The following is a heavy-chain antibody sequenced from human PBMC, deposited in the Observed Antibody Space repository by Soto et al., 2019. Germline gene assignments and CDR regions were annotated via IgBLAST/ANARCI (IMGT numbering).Heavy chain of an antibody. D-gene: IGHD2-2*01. V-gene: IGHV1-69*02. CDR3: ARGDRDRETGLVPAVIAGMDV. CDR1: GGTFSRYS. Sequence: QVQLVQSGAEVKKPGSSVKVSCKASGGTFSRYSITWVRQAPGHGLEWIGRIIPIFGIASYAQKFQGRVTIAADESTSTAYMELSSVRSDDTAVYYCARGDRDRETGLVPAVIAGMDVWGQGTTVTVSS. CDR2: IIPIFGIA. J-gene: IGHJ6*02.